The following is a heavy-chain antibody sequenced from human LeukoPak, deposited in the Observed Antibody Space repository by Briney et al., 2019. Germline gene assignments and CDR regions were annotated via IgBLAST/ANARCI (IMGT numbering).Heavy chain of an antibody. V-gene: IGHV4-34*01. CDR3: ASHLRSSGWYRANWFDP. CDR1: GGSFSGYY. D-gene: IGHD6-19*01. J-gene: IGHJ5*02. CDR2: INHSGST. Sequence: SETLSLTCAVYGGSFSGYYWSWIRQPPGKGLEWIGEINHSGSTNYNPSLKSRVTISVDTSKNQFSLKLSSVTAADTAVYYCASHLRSSGWYRANWFDPWGQGTLVTVSS.